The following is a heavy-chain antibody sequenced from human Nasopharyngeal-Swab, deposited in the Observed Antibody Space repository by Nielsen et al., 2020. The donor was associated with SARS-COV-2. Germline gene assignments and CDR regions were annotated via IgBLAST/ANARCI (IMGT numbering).Heavy chain of an antibody. CDR3: ARIGYSSSSTDY. V-gene: IGHV3-7*01. Sequence: LTCAASGFTFTNYWMSWFRQAPGKGLEWVANINQDESVKYYVDSVKGRFTVSRDNAKDSLYLQMNSLRIEDTAVYFCARIGYSSSSTDYWGQGTLVTVSS. J-gene: IGHJ4*02. D-gene: IGHD6-6*01. CDR2: INQDESVK. CDR1: GFTFTNYW.